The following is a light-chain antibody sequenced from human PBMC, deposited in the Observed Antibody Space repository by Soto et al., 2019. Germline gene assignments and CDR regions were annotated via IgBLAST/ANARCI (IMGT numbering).Light chain of an antibody. CDR1: QSISSW. V-gene: IGKV1-5*03. J-gene: IGKJ2*02. CDR3: QQYNSWWT. Sequence: DIQMTQSPSTLSASVGDRVTITCRASQSISSWLAWYQQKPGKAPKLLIYKASSLESGVPSRFSGSGSGTEFTLTISSLQPDDFATYYCQQYNSWWTFGXGT. CDR2: KAS.